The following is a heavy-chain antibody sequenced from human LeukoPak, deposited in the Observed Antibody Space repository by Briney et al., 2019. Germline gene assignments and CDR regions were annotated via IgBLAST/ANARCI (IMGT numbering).Heavy chain of an antibody. D-gene: IGHD6-13*01. Sequence: SETLSLTCTVSGGSISSSSYYWGWIRQPPGKGLEWIGSIYYSGSTYYNPSLKSRATISVDTSKNQFSLKLSSVTAADTAVYYCARPLRYSSSWYNWFDPWGQGTLVTVSS. CDR1: GGSISSSSYY. CDR3: ARPLRYSSSWYNWFDP. V-gene: IGHV4-39*07. CDR2: IYYSGST. J-gene: IGHJ5*02.